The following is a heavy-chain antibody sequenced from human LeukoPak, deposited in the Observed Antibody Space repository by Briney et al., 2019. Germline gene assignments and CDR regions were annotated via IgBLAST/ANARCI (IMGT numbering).Heavy chain of an antibody. CDR3: ARGHLGSSGWLDY. V-gene: IGHV3-30-3*01. CDR1: GFTFSSYA. CDR2: ISYDGSNK. D-gene: IGHD6-19*01. Sequence: GGSLRLSCAASGFTFSSYAMHWVRQAPGKGLEWVAVISYDGSNKYYADSVTGRFTISRDNSKNTLYLQMNSLRAEDTAVYYCARGHLGSSGWLDYWGQGTLVTVSS. J-gene: IGHJ4*02.